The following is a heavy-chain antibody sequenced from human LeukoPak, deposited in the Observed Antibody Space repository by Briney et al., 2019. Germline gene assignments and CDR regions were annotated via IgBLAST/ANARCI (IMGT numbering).Heavy chain of an antibody. CDR3: EFEYGT. Sequence: SETLSLTCAVYGGSFSGYYWSWIRQPPGKGLEWIGEINHSGSTNYNPSLKSRVIISVDTSKNQFSLKLSSVTAADTAVYYCEFEYGTWGQGTLVTVSS. CDR2: INHSGST. J-gene: IGHJ5*02. V-gene: IGHV4-34*01. D-gene: IGHD4-17*01. CDR1: GGSFSGYY.